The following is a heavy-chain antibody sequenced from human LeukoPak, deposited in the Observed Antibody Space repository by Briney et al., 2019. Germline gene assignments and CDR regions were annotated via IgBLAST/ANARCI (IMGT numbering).Heavy chain of an antibody. CDR2: ISGSGGST. CDR1: GFTFSSNA. D-gene: IGHD1-26*01. V-gene: IGHV3-23*01. J-gene: IGHJ4*02. Sequence: GGSLRLSCAASGFTFSSNAMSWVRQAPGKGLEWVSAISGSGGSTYYADSVKGRFTISRDNSKSTLNLQMNSLRPEDTAVYYCARAQSGGSYYVDHFDYWGQGTLVTVSS. CDR3: ARAQSGGSYYVDHFDY.